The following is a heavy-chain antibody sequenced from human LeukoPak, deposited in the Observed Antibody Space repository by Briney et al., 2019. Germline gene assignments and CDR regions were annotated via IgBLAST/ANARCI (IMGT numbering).Heavy chain of an antibody. CDR3: ARPRGSGEYYFDY. V-gene: IGHV4-39*01. D-gene: IGHD1-26*01. Sequence: SETLSLTCTVSGGSISSSSYYWGWIRQPPGKGLEWIGSIYYSGSTYYNPSLKSRVTISVDTSKNPSSLKLSSVTAADTAVYYCARPRGSGEYYFDYWGQGTLVTVSS. CDR2: IYYSGST. CDR1: GGSISSSSYY. J-gene: IGHJ4*02.